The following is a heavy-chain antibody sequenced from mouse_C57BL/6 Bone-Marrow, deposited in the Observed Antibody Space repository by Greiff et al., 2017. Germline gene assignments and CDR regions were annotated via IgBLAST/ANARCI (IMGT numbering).Heavy chain of an antibody. CDR1: GYTFTSYW. Sequence: QVQLQQPGAELVKPGASVKLSCKASGYTFTSYWMHWVKQRPGRGLEWIGKIDPTSGGTKYNEKFKSKATLTVDKPSSTAYMQLSSLTSEDSSVXYCARGECYYAWFDYWGQGTTVTVS. V-gene: IGHV1-72*01. D-gene: IGHD1-1*01. CDR3: ARGECYYAWFDY. J-gene: IGHJ2*01. CDR2: IDPTSGGT.